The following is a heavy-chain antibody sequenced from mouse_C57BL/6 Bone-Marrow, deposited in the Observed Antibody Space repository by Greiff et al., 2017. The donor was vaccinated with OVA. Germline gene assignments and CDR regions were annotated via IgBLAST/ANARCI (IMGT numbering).Heavy chain of an antibody. CDR3: ARGYYGSRGAY. CDR2: ISDGGSYT. J-gene: IGHJ3*01. CDR1: GFTFSSYA. V-gene: IGHV5-4*01. D-gene: IGHD1-1*01. Sequence: EVQGVESGGGLVKPGGSLKLSCAASGFTFSSYAMSWVRQTPEKRLEWVATISDGGSYTYYPDNVKGRFTISRDNAKNNLYLQMSHLKSEDTAMYYCARGYYGSRGAYWGQGTLVTVSA.